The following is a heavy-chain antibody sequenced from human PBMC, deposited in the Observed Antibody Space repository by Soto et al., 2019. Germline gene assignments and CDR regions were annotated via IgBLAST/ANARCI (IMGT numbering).Heavy chain of an antibody. V-gene: IGHV1-18*01. CDR2: INGYSGNGNYGNG. CDR1: GYTVFNYG. CDR3: ASVPGGGQDY. J-gene: IGHJ4*01. Sequence: QVQLVQSGPEVKKPGASVNVSCKTSGYTVFNYGVTWVRQVPGQGLEWMGWINGYSGNGNYGNGNYAQKFQDRVTLTMDTPTSTTYKELTNLRSDDTAVYFCASVPGGGQDYWGQGTLVTVSS. D-gene: IGHD3-10*01.